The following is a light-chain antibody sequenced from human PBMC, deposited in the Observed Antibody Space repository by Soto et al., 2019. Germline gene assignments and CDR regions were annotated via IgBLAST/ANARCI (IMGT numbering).Light chain of an antibody. CDR2: GAS. V-gene: IGKV3-20*01. Sequence: EIVLTQSPGTLSLSPGERATLSCRASQSVSSSYLAWYQQKPVQAPRLLIYGASSRATGISDRFSGSGSGTDFTLTISRLEPEDFAVYFCQQFSNSRTFGQGTKVEIK. CDR3: QQFSNSRT. J-gene: IGKJ1*01. CDR1: QSVSSSY.